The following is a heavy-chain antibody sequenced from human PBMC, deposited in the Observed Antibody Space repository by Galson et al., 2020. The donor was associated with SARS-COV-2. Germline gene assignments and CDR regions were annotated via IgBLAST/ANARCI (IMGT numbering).Heavy chain of an antibody. CDR2: IYHSGST. D-gene: IGHD6-13*01. Sequence: SQTLSLTCAVSGGSISSGGYSWSWIRQPPGKGLEWIGYIYHSGSTYYNPSLKSRVTISVDRSKNQFSLKLSSVTAADTAVYYCARYQRVAAAEEWFDPWGQGTLVTVSS. CDR3: ARYQRVAAAEEWFDP. V-gene: IGHV4-30-2*01. J-gene: IGHJ5*02. CDR1: GGSISSGGYS.